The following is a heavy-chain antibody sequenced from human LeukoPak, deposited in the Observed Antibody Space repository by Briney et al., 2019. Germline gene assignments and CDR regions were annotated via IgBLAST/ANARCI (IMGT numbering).Heavy chain of an antibody. CDR2: ISSSGST. V-gene: IGHV4-61*02. D-gene: IGHD4-23*01. J-gene: IGHJ4*02. Sequence: SETLSLTCTVSGDSISSGDYYWSWIRQPAGKGLEWIGRISSSGSTNYNPSLKSRVTISVDTSKNQFSLKLSSVTAADTAVYYCARDTKSDYGGNCLDYWGQGTLVSVSS. CDR3: ARDTKSDYGGNCLDY. CDR1: GDSISSGDYY.